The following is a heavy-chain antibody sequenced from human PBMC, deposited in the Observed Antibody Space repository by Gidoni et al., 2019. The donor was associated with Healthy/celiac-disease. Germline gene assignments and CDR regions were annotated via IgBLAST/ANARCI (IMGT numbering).Heavy chain of an antibody. V-gene: IGHV4-59*01. D-gene: IGHD3-3*01. J-gene: IGHJ5*02. CDR3: ARGAYDFWSGYFQNWFDP. Sequence: QVQLQESGPGLVKPSETLSLTCTVSGGSISSYYWSWIRQPPGKGLEWIGYIYYSGSTNYNPSLKSRVTISVDTSKNQFSLKLSSVTAADTAVYYCARGAYDFWSGYFQNWFDPWGQGTLVTVSS. CDR1: GGSISSYY. CDR2: IYYSGST.